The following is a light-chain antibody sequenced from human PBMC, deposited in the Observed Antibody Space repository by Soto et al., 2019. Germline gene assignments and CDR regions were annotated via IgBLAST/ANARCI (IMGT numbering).Light chain of an antibody. CDR2: GAS. J-gene: IGKJ2*01. CDR1: QSVSSSY. CDR3: QQYGSSLYT. V-gene: IGKV3-20*01. Sequence: EIVLTQSPGTLSLSPGDRATLSCRASQSVSSSYLAWYQQKPGQAPRLLIYGASSRATGIPDRFSGSGSGTDFTLTISRLEPEDFAMNYCQQYGSSLYTFGQGTKLEIK.